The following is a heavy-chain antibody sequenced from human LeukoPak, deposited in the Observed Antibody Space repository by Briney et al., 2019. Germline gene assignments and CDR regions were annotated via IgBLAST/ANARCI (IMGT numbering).Heavy chain of an antibody. CDR2: VNHSGST. J-gene: IGHJ4*01. CDR1: GGSFSGYY. Sequence: SETLSLTCAVYGGSFSGYYWSWIRQPPGKGLEWVGEVNHSGSTNYNPSLKSRVTISVDTSKNQFSLKLSSVTAADTAVYYCARAGVAVAPIDYWGHGTLVIVSS. V-gene: IGHV4-34*01. CDR3: ARAGVAVAPIDY. D-gene: IGHD6-19*01.